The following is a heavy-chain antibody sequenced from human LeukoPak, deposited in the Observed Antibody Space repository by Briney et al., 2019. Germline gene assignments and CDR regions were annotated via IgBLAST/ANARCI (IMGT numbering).Heavy chain of an antibody. CDR3: ARAGNCSSTSCYDPYFDY. V-gene: IGHV3-7*01. Sequence: PGGSLRLSCAASGFTFSSYWMSWVRQAPGKGLEWVANIKQDGSEKYYVDSVKGRFTISRDNAKNSLYLQMNSLRAEDTAVYYCARAGNCSSTSCYDPYFDYWGQGTLVTVSS. CDR1: GFTFSSYW. J-gene: IGHJ4*02. CDR2: IKQDGSEK. D-gene: IGHD2-2*01.